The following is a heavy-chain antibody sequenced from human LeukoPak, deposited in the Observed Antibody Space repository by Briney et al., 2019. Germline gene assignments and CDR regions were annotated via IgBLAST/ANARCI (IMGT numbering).Heavy chain of an antibody. CDR2: ISSSSSYI. J-gene: IGHJ3*02. CDR1: GFTFSSYS. Sequence: GGSLRLSCAAPGFTFSSYSMNWVRQAPGKGLEWVSSISSSSSYIYYADSVKGRFTISRDNAKNSLYLQMNSLRAEDTAVYYCARDILTGYYTYDAFDIWGQGTMVTVSS. V-gene: IGHV3-21*01. D-gene: IGHD3-9*01. CDR3: ARDILTGYYTYDAFDI.